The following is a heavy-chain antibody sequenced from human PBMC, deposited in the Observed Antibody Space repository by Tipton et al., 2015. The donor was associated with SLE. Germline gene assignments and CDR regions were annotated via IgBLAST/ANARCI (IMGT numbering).Heavy chain of an antibody. Sequence: QSGAEVKKPGASVKVSCKASGYTFTGYYMHWVRQAPGQGLEWMGRIHPNSGGTNYAQKFQGRVTMTRDTSISTAYMELSRVTSDDTAVYYCATSREGDHCFTFWGQGTLVTVSS. CDR1: GYTFTGYY. CDR3: ATSREGDHCFTF. V-gene: IGHV1-2*06. D-gene: IGHD2-21*01. J-gene: IGHJ4*02. CDR2: IHPNSGGT.